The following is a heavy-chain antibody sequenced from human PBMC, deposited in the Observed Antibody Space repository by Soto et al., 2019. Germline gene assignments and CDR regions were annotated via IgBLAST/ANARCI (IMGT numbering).Heavy chain of an antibody. CDR1: GFTFSTYA. V-gene: IGHV3-23*01. CDR3: AGRYCTNGVCYTNYYYYIDV. D-gene: IGHD2-8*01. CDR2: INTSGGNT. J-gene: IGHJ6*03. Sequence: EVQLLESGGGLVQPGGSLRLSCAASGFTFSTYAMSWVRQAPGKGLEWVSTINTSGGNTYYADSVQGRFTISRDNSKNTLYLQMNSLRAEDTAVYYCAGRYCTNGVCYTNYYYYIDVWGKGTTVTVSS.